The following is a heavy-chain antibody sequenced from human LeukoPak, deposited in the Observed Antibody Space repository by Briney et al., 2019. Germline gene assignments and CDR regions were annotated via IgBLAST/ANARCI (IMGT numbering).Heavy chain of an antibody. J-gene: IGHJ4*02. Sequence: SETLSLTCTVSGGSIGSSSYYWGWIRQPPGKGLEWIGSIYYSGSTYYSPSLKSRVTISVDTSKNQFSLKLSSVTAAGTAIYYCARHSSIRSPFVYWGQGTRVTVSS. V-gene: IGHV4-39*01. D-gene: IGHD6-19*01. CDR1: GGSIGSSSYY. CDR2: IYYSGST. CDR3: ARHSSIRSPFVY.